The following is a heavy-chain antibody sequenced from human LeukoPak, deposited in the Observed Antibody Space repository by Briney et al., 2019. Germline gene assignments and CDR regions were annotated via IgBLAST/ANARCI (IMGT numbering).Heavy chain of an antibody. CDR1: GGSISTYH. Sequence: SETLSLTCTVSGGSISTYHWSWIRQPPGKGLEWLAYIDYRGSTTYNPSLRSRVTISVDTPRNQFSLKLYSVTAADTAVYYCARSRSGYSYDHAAFEIWGQGTMVTVSS. V-gene: IGHV4-59*01. CDR2: IDYRGST. J-gene: IGHJ3*02. CDR3: ARSRSGYSYDHAAFEI. D-gene: IGHD5-18*01.